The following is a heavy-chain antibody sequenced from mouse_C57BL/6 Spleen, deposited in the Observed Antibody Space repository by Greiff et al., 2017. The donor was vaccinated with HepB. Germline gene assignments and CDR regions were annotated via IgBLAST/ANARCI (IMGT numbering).Heavy chain of an antibody. V-gene: IGHV10-1*01. CDR3: VRSDGYWYFDV. CDR2: IRSKSNNYAT. D-gene: IGHD2-3*01. Sequence: EAGGGLVQPKGSLKLSCAASGFSFNTYAMNWVRQAPGKGLEWVARIRSKSNNYATYYADSVKDRFTISRDDSESMLYLQMNNLKTEDTAMYYCVRSDGYWYFDVWGTGTTVTVSS. J-gene: IGHJ1*03. CDR1: GFSFNTYA.